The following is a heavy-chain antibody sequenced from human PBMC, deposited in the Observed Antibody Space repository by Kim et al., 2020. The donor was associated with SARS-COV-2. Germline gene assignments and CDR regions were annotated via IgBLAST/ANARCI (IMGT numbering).Heavy chain of an antibody. CDR3: ARGDSYGAYGMDV. CDR1: GFTFSDYY. CDR2: ISSSSSYT. V-gene: IGHV3-11*05. J-gene: IGHJ6*02. D-gene: IGHD5-18*01. Sequence: GGSLRLSCAASGFTFSDYYMSWIRQAPGKGLEWVSYISSSSSYTNYADSVKGRFTISRDNAKNSLYLQMNSLRAEDTAVYYCARGDSYGAYGMDVWGQGTTVTVSS.